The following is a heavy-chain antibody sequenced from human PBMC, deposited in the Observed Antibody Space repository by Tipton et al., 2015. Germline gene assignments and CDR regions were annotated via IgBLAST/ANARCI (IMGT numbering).Heavy chain of an antibody. J-gene: IGHJ4*02. Sequence: TLSLTCAVYGGSFSGYYWTWIRQPPGKGLEWIGEINHSGGTNYNPSLKSRVTISVDTSKTQFSLKMSSVTASDTAVYYCARARGRHGGLFDSWGQGTLVTVSS. CDR2: INHSGGT. V-gene: IGHV4-34*01. CDR3: ARARGRHGGLFDS. CDR1: GGSFSGYY. D-gene: IGHD4-23*01.